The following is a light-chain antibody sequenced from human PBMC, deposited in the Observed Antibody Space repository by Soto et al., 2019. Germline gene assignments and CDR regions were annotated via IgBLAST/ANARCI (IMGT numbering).Light chain of an antibody. CDR3: QQYNSYPYT. V-gene: IGKV1-5*01. J-gene: IGKJ2*01. CDR2: DAS. CDR1: QSISSW. Sequence: DIQMTQSPSTLSASVGDRVTLTCRASQSISSWLAWYQQKPGKAPKLLIYDASTLESGVPSRFSGSGSGTEFTLNISSLQPDDFADYYCQQYNSYPYTFGQGTKLEIK.